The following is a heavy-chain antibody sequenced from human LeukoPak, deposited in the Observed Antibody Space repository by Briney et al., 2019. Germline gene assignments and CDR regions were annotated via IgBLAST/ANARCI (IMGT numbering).Heavy chain of an antibody. D-gene: IGHD2-21*01. V-gene: IGHV3-23*01. CDR3: ALFESHYYYYYGMDV. J-gene: IGHJ6*02. CDR1: GFTFSSYA. Sequence: GGSLRLSCAASGFTFSSYAMSWVRQAPGKGLEWVSAISGSGGSTYYADSVKGRFTISRDNSKNTLYLQMNSLRAEDTGVYYCALFESHYYYYYGMDVWGQGTTVTVSS. CDR2: ISGSGGST.